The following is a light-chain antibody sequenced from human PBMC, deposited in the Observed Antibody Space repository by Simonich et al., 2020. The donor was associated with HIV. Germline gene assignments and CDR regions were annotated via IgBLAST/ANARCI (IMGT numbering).Light chain of an antibody. CDR1: QSVLYSSNNKNY. J-gene: IGKJ2*01. Sequence: DIVMTQSPDSLAVSLGERATINCKSSQSVLYSSNNKNYLAWYQQKPGQPPKLLIYWASTRESGVPDRFSGSGSGTDFTLTISSPQAEDVAVYYCQQYYSTPHTFGQGTKLEI. CDR2: WAS. CDR3: QQYYSTPHT. V-gene: IGKV4-1*01.